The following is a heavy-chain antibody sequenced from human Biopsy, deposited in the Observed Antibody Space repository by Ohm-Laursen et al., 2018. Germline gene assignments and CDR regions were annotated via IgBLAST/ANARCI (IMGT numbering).Heavy chain of an antibody. CDR3: ARGPRGLVVITTTALYFDY. J-gene: IGHJ4*02. CDR1: GYTFTSYY. D-gene: IGHD3-22*01. CDR2: INPNNDNT. V-gene: IGHV1-46*01. Sequence: GASVKASCTASGYTFTSYYLHWVRQAPGQGLEWMGRINPNNDNTAYAQKFQGRITMTKDTSTSTVYMDQSSLTFDDSAVYYCARGPRGLVVITTTALYFDYWGQGNLVTGSS.